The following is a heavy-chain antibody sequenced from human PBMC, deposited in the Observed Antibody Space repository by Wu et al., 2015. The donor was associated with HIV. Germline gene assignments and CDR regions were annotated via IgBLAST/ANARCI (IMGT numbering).Heavy chain of an antibody. CDR1: GYTFTSYG. J-gene: IGHJ6*02. Sequence: VQLVQSGAEVKKPGASVKVSCKASGYTFTSYGISWVRQAPGQGLEWMGWISAYNGNTNYAQKLQGRVTMTTDTSTSTAYMELRSLRSDDTAVYYCARDRSGADYDILTGYYLYYYYYGMDVWGQGTTVTVSS. CDR3: ARDRSGADYDILTGYYLYYYYYGMDV. CDR2: ISAYNGNT. V-gene: IGHV1-18*01. D-gene: IGHD3-9*01.